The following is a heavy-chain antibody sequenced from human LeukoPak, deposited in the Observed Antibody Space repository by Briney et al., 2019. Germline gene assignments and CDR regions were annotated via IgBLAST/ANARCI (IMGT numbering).Heavy chain of an antibody. J-gene: IGHJ6*02. V-gene: IGHV4-38-2*02. CDR1: GYPISSGFY. CDR3: ARDNGAFGGVVALGGMDV. Sequence: PSETLSLTCTVSGYPISSGFYWGWFRQPPGKGLEWIGSIYHSGKTYYNPSLKSRVTISVDTSKNQFSLKLSSVTAADSAVYYCARDNGAFGGVVALGGMDVWGQGTTVTVSS. CDR2: IYHSGKT. D-gene: IGHD3-16*02.